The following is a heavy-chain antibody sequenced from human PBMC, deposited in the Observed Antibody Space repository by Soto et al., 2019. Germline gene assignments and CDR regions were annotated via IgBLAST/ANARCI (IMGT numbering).Heavy chain of an antibody. V-gene: IGHV4-59*08. Sequence: QVQLQESGPGLVKPSETLSLTCTVSGGSISSYYWSWIRQPPGKGLEWIGYIYYSGSTNYNPSLKSRVTISVDTSKNQFSLKLSYVTAADTAVYYCSRRYGSFFDIWGQGTMVTVSS. J-gene: IGHJ3*02. CDR3: SRRYGSFFDI. D-gene: IGHD3-10*01. CDR2: IYYSGST. CDR1: GGSISSYY.